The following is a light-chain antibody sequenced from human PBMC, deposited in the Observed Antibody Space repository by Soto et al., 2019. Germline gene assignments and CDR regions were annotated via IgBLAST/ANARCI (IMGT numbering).Light chain of an antibody. CDR3: QQRYSTPT. CDR1: QSNSSY. CDR2: AAS. Sequence: IQMTQSPSSLSASVGDRVTITCRASQSNSSYLNWYQQKPGKAPKLLIYAASSLQSGVPSRFIDSGSGTDFRLTSRSLQPEDLATYYCQQRYSTPTVRGGTKVEL. V-gene: IGKV1-39*01. J-gene: IGKJ4*01.